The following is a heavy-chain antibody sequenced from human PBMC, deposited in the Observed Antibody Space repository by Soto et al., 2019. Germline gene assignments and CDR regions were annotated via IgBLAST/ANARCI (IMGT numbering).Heavy chain of an antibody. CDR3: ARSPLAAAGTSPYGMDV. J-gene: IGHJ6*02. CDR1: GGSFSGYY. V-gene: IGHV4-34*01. D-gene: IGHD6-13*01. Sequence: SETLSLTCAVYGGSFSGYYWSWIRQPPGKGLEWIGEINHSGSTNYNPSLKSRVTISVDTSKNQFSLKLSSVTAADTAVYYCARSPLAAAGTSPYGMDVWGQGTTVTVSS. CDR2: INHSGST.